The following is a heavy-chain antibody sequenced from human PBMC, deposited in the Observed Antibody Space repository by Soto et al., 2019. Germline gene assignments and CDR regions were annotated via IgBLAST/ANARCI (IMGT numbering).Heavy chain of an antibody. CDR2: IYYSGST. Sequence: QVQLQESGPGLVKPSETLSLTCTVSGGSISSYYWSWIRQPPGKGLEWIGYIYYSGSTNYNPSHQSRVTMSVDTSKNQFSLKLSSVTAADTAVYYCARVSDYSNFMTFDIWGQGTMVTVSS. CDR1: GGSISSYY. J-gene: IGHJ3*02. CDR3: ARVSDYSNFMTFDI. V-gene: IGHV4-59*01. D-gene: IGHD4-4*01.